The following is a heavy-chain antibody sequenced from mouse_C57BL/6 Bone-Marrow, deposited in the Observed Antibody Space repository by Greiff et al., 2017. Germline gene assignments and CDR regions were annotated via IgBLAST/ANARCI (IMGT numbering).Heavy chain of an antibody. V-gene: IGHV1-62-2*01. D-gene: IGHD2-3*01. CDR2: FYPGSGSI. CDR3: ARHEEGGGYYVYAMDY. CDR1: GYTFTKYT. J-gene: IGHJ4*01. Sequence: QVQLQQSGAELVKPGASVKLSCKASGYTFTKYTIHWVKQRSGQGLEWIGWFYPGSGSIKYNEKFKDKATLTADKSSSTVYMELRRLTSEDSAVYFCARHEEGGGYYVYAMDYWGQGTSVTVSS.